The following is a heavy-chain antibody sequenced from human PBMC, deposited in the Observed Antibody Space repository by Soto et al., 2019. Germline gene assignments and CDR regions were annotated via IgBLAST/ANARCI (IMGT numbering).Heavy chain of an antibody. J-gene: IGHJ6*03. CDR1: GYTFTSYD. CDR2: VNPNSGNT. V-gene: IGHV1-8*02. Sequence: QVQLVQSGAEVKKPGASVKVSCKASGYTFTSYDINWVRQATGQGLEWMGWVNPNSGNTGYAQKFQGRVIMTRNTSIITAYMELSSLRSADTAVYYCAIGLLRFLEWDYYYYYYMDVWGKGTKVTASS. CDR3: AIGLLRFLEWDYYYYYYMDV. D-gene: IGHD3-3*01.